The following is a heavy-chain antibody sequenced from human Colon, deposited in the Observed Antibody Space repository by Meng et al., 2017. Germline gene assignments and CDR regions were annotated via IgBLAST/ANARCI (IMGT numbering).Heavy chain of an antibody. D-gene: IGHD2-15*01. Sequence: SEILSLTCTVSGGSISSSSYYWGWIRQPPGKGLEWIGSIYYSGSTYYNPSLKSRVTISVDTSKNQFSLKLSSVTAADTAVYYCARWLVASIDAFDIWGQGTMVTVSS. V-gene: IGHV4-39*07. CDR1: GGSISSSSYY. CDR3: ARWLVASIDAFDI. CDR2: IYYSGST. J-gene: IGHJ3*02.